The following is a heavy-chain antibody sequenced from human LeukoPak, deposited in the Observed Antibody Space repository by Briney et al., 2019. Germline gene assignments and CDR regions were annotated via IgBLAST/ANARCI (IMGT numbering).Heavy chain of an antibody. V-gene: IGHV1-3*01. D-gene: IGHD1-7*01. Sequence: ASVKVSCKASGYTFTNYAMHWVRQAPGQRLEWMGWINAGNGNTKYSQNFQGRVTITRDTSASTAYMDLSSLRSEDTAVYYCARANWDYDADYWGLGTLVTVSS. CDR2: INAGNGNT. J-gene: IGHJ4*02. CDR1: GYTFTNYA. CDR3: ARANWDYDADY.